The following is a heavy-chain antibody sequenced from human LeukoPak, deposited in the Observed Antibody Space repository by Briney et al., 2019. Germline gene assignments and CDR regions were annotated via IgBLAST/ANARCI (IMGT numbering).Heavy chain of an antibody. Sequence: GESLKISCKGSGYSFTSYWIGWVRQMPGKGLEWMGIIYPGDSDTRYSPSFQGQVTISADKSISTAYLQWSSLKASDTAMYYCARTYPLGRFGELLENWFDPWGQGTLVTVSS. J-gene: IGHJ5*02. CDR2: IYPGDSDT. CDR3: ARTYPLGRFGELLENWFDP. V-gene: IGHV5-51*01. D-gene: IGHD3-10*01. CDR1: GYSFTSYW.